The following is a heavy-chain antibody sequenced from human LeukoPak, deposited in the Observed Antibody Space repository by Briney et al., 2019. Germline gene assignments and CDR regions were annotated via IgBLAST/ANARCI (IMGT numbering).Heavy chain of an antibody. CDR1: GGSFSGYY. CDR3: ARLWGYYSGSGRRGFDP. J-gene: IGHJ5*02. D-gene: IGHD3-10*01. V-gene: IGHV4-34*01. CDR2: INHSGST. Sequence: PSETLSLTCAVYGGSFSGYYWSWIRQPPGKGREWIGEINHSGSTNYNPSLKSRVTLSVDTSKNQFSLKLSSVTAADTAVYYCARLWGYYSGSGRRGFDPWGQGTLVTVSS.